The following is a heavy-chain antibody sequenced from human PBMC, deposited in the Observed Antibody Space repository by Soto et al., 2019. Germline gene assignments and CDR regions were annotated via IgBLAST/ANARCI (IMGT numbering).Heavy chain of an antibody. CDR1: GFTFSNYG. CDR3: AKDHLTTTVTTVGY. V-gene: IGHV3-30*18. D-gene: IGHD4-17*01. CDR2: ISYHGSDK. J-gene: IGHJ4*02. Sequence: QVQLVESGGGVVQPGRSLRLSCAASGFTFSNYGMQWVRQAPGKGLEWVAVISYHGSDKYYEDSVKGRFTISRDNSKNTLYLQMDSLRAEDTAVYYCAKDHLTTTVTTVGYWGQGTLVTVSS.